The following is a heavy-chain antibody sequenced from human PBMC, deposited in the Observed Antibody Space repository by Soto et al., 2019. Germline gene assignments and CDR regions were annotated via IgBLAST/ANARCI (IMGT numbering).Heavy chain of an antibody. J-gene: IGHJ4*02. Sequence: PXESLRLSCAASGFTVSSYGMHWVRQAPGKGLEWVAVICYDVSNKYYADSVKGRFTISRDSSKNTPYLQMNSLRAEDTAVYYCARDRYYYDSSGYEIDYWGQGTLVTVSS. CDR3: ARDRYYYDSSGYEIDY. CDR1: GFTVSSYG. D-gene: IGHD3-22*01. CDR2: ICYDVSNK. V-gene: IGHV3-33*01.